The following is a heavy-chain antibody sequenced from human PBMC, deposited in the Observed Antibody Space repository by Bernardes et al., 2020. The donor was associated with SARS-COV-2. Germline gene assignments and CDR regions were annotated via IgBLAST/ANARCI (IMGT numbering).Heavy chain of an antibody. CDR3: AGSSCGIACYMGGVRSWDYGMDG. V-gene: IGHV4-39*01. CDR1: GGSISSSNYY. Sequence: SETLSLTCTVSGGSISSSNYYWGWIRQAPGKGREWFGIIYASGNSYYSPSLQIRVTESVHTSKYPFSLSLSFVTAADTAVYYCAGSSCGIACYMGGVRSWDYGMDGWGQGVTVTVSS. D-gene: IGHD2-21*02. CDR2: IYASGNS. J-gene: IGHJ6*02.